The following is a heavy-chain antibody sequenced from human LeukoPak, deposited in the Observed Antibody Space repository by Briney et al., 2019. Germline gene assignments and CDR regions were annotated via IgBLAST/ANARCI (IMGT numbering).Heavy chain of an antibody. V-gene: IGHV3-30*03. D-gene: IGHD4-17*01. Sequence: GGSLRLSCAASGFTFSSYGMHWVRQAPGKGLEWVAVISYDGSNKYYADSVKGRFTISRDISKNILYLQMNSLRAEDTAVYYCARDDRTARLNGMDVWGQGTTVTVSS. CDR2: ISYDGSNK. CDR1: GFTFSSYG. CDR3: ARDDRTARLNGMDV. J-gene: IGHJ6*02.